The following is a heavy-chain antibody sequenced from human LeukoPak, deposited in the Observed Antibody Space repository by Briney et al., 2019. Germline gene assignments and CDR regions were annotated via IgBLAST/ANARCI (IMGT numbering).Heavy chain of an antibody. Sequence: ASVKVSCKASGYTFTSYGISWVRQAPGQGLEWMGWISAYNGNTNYAQKLQGRVTMTTDTSTSTAYMELRSLRSDDTAVYYCARGVAGAYYYYYMDVWGKGTTVTVSS. CDR1: GYTFTSYG. CDR3: ARGVAGAYYYYYMDV. V-gene: IGHV1-18*01. D-gene: IGHD6-19*01. CDR2: ISAYNGNT. J-gene: IGHJ6*03.